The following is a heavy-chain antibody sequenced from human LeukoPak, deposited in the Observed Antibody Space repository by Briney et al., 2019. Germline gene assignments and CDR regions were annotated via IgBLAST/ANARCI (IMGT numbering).Heavy chain of an antibody. D-gene: IGHD3-10*02. J-gene: IGHJ4*02. V-gene: IGHV4-39*01. CDR1: GGSISSSSYY. CDR2: IYYSGSI. Sequence: PSETLSLTCTVSGGSISSSSYYWGWIRQPPGKGLEWIGSIYYSGSINNNPSLKSRVTISVDTSKNQFSLKLNSVTAADAAVYYCARRRTMFGYFVGEFDYWGQGTLVTVSS. CDR3: ARRRTMFGYFVGEFDY.